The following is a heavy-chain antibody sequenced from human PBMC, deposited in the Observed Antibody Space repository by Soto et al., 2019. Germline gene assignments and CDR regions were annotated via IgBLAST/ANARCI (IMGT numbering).Heavy chain of an antibody. D-gene: IGHD5-18*01. CDR1: GGTFSSYA. CDR3: ARSDTAMVHPAYYYYGMDV. V-gene: IGHV1-69*01. CDR2: IIPIFGTA. J-gene: IGHJ6*02. Sequence: QVQLVQSGAEVKKPGSSVKVSCKASGGTFSSYAISWVRQAPGQGLEWMGGIIPIFGTANYAQKFQGRVKITADESTSTAYMELSSLRSEDTAVYYCARSDTAMVHPAYYYYGMDVWGQGTTVTVSS.